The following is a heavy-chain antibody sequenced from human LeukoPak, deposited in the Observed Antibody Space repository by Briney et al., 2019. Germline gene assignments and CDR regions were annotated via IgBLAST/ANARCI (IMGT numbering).Heavy chain of an antibody. CDR3: ARAFVYSSGRLFDY. J-gene: IGHJ4*02. CDR1: GFTFSSFE. D-gene: IGHD6-19*01. V-gene: IGHV3-48*03. Sequence: PGGSLRLSCAASGFTFSSFEMNWVRQAPGKGLEWLSHISTSGSTKYYANSVKGRFTISRDNAENSVYLQMNSLRAEDTAVYFCARAFVYSSGRLFDYWGQGTLVTVSS. CDR2: ISTSGSTK.